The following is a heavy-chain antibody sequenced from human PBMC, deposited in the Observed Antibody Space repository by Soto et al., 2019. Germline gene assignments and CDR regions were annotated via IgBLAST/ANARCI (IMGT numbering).Heavy chain of an antibody. CDR1: GYIFTSYW. V-gene: IGHV5-51*01. J-gene: IGHJ4*02. CDR3: AGLGYSNSCEECFNH. D-gene: IGHD6-13*01. CDR2: IYPADSDT. Sequence: GESLKISCKGSGYIFTSYWIGLVRQLPGRGLEWMWIIYPADSDTRYSPSFQGQVTMSADKSVSTAYLQWSSLKASDTAMYYCAGLGYSNSCEECFNHWGQGTLVTVSS.